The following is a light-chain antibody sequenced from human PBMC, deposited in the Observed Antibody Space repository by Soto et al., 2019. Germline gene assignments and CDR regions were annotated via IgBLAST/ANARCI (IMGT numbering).Light chain of an antibody. V-gene: IGKV3-20*01. CDR3: QQYGVTPPNT. CDR2: GAS. Sequence: EIVLTQSPGTLSLSPGERATLSCRASQIVSSTYLAWFQQKPGQAPRLLISGASNRATGIPDRFSGSGSGTDFTLTISGLEPEDFALYYCQQYGVTPPNTFGGGTKVE. CDR1: QIVSSTY. J-gene: IGKJ4*01.